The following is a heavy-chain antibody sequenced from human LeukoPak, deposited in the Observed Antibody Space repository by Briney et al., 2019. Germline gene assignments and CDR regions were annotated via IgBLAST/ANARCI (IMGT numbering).Heavy chain of an antibody. CDR2: IRYDGINK. CDR3: AKEGDYYGSGSYRDGFDI. J-gene: IGHJ3*02. CDR1: GFTFSTHG. Sequence: PGGSLRLSCVASGFTFSTHGMHWVRQAPGKGLEWVAFIRYDGINKYYADSVKGRFTISRDSFKNTLYLQMNSLRPEDTAVYYCAKEGDYYGSGSYRDGFDIWGQGTRATVSS. V-gene: IGHV3-30*02. D-gene: IGHD3-10*01.